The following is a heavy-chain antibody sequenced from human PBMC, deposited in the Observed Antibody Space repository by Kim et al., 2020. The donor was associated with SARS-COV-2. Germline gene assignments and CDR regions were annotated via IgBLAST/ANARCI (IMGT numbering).Heavy chain of an antibody. CDR2: INHSGST. CDR3: ARGRSIAGPRRIDY. J-gene: IGHJ4*02. D-gene: IGHD6-6*01. CDR1: GGSFSGYY. Sequence: SETLSLTCAIYGGSFSGYYWSWIRQPPGKGLEWIGEINHSGSTNYNPSLKSRVTISVDTSKNQFSLKLSSVTAADTAVYYCARGRSIAGPRRIDYWGQGTLVTVSS. V-gene: IGHV4-34*01.